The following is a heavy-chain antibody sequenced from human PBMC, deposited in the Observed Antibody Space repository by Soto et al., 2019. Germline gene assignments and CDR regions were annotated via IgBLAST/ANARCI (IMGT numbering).Heavy chain of an antibody. D-gene: IGHD3-10*01. J-gene: IGHJ6*02. CDR3: AGQGFGPLHGLVDV. Sequence: QVQLQESGPGLVKPSETMSLSCTVSGGSISSYYWSWFRQSQGQRMEWIGYVHHSWGSSYNPSLQSRVAISLDTSKSQFSLKLTSVTATDTAVYYCAGQGFGPLHGLVDVWGQGTTVTVSS. CDR1: GGSISSYY. CDR2: VHHSWGS. V-gene: IGHV4-59*08.